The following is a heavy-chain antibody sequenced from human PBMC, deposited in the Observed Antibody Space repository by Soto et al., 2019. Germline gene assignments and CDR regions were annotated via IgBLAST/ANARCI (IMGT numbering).Heavy chain of an antibody. CDR1: GGSISSGDYY. D-gene: IGHD1-20*01. CDR3: ARVRGGSITGTTSWGFDP. CDR2: IYYSGST. V-gene: IGHV4-30-4*01. Sequence: SETLSLTCTVSGGSISSGDYYWSWIRQPPGKGLEWIGYIYYSGSTYYNPSLKSRVTISVDTSKNQFSLKLSSVTAAATALYYCARVRGGSITGTTSWGFDPWGQGTLVPVSS. J-gene: IGHJ5*02.